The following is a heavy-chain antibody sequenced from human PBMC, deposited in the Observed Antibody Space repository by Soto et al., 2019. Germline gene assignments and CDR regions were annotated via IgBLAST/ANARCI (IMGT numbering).Heavy chain of an antibody. CDR2: IYYSGST. CDR3: ARDRGDGYNVYFDY. Sequence: SETLSLTCTVSGGSISSGLYYWSWIRQHPGKGLEWIGYIYYSGSTYYNPSPKSRVTISVDMSKNQFSLKLNSVTAADTAVYYCARDRGDGYNVYFDYWGQGTLVTVSS. J-gene: IGHJ4*02. V-gene: IGHV4-31*03. CDR1: GGSISSGLYY. D-gene: IGHD5-12*01.